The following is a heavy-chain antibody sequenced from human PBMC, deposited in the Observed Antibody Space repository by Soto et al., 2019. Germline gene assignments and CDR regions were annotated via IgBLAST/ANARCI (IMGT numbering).Heavy chain of an antibody. CDR1: GYSFATSG. J-gene: IGHJ4*02. CDR2: IRAYNGNT. CDR3: ARAGQYYDSSGYAD. V-gene: IGHV1-18*01. D-gene: IGHD3-22*01. Sequence: QVKLVQSGTEVKKPGASMKVSCKASGYSFATSGISWVRQAPGQGLEWMGWIRAYNGNTNYDQKLQDRIIMTTDKSKSTAYLELRSLRSDDTAGYYCARAGQYYDSSGYADWGQGTLVTVSS.